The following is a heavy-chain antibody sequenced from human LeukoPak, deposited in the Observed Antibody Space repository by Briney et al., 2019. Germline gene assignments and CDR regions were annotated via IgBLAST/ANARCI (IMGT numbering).Heavy chain of an antibody. J-gene: IGHJ4*02. CDR1: GGSISSSSYY. CDR3: ARVGVGAPDADY. Sequence: SSETPSLTCTVSGGSISSSSYYWGWIRQPPGKGLEWIGSIYYSGSTYYNPSLKSRVTISVDTSKNQFSLKLSSVTAADTAVYYCARVGVGAPDADYWGQGTLVTVSS. CDR2: IYYSGST. V-gene: IGHV4-39*07. D-gene: IGHD1-26*01.